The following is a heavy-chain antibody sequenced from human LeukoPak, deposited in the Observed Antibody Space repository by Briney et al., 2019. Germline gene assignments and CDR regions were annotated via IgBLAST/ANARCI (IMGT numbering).Heavy chain of an antibody. Sequence: GGSLRLSCAASGFTFSNYWMSWVRQAPGKGLEWVANIKQDGSEKYYVDSVKGRFTISRDNAKNSLYLQMNSLRAEDTAVYYCARDSPRLRTFDYWGQGTLVTVSS. CDR1: GFTFSNYW. D-gene: IGHD1-1*01. J-gene: IGHJ4*02. CDR2: IKQDGSEK. CDR3: ARDSPRLRTFDY. V-gene: IGHV3-7*01.